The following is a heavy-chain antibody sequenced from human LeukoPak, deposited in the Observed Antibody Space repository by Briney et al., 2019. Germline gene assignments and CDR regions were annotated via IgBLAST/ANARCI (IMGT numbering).Heavy chain of an antibody. CDR2: ISYSGGST. CDR3: AKAGYNWNDYTPSDY. V-gene: IGHV3-23*01. J-gene: IGHJ4*02. Sequence: RPGGSLRLSCAASGFTFRSYAMSWVRQAPGKGLEWVSGISYSGGSTYYADSVKGRFTISRDNSKNTLYLQMNSLRAEDTAVYYCAKAGYNWNDYTPSDYWGQGTLVTVSS. D-gene: IGHD1-20*01. CDR1: GFTFRSYA.